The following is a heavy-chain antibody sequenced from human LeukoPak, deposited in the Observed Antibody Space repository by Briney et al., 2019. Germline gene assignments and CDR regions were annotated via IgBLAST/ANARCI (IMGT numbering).Heavy chain of an antibody. CDR3: AADYGDYVSPSD. CDR2: SSYDGTNK. D-gene: IGHD4-17*01. Sequence: GTSLRLSCAASGFNFRDSAMHWVRQPPGKGLEGVAVSSYDGTNKYYADSGNGRFTISRDNSKNTLFLQMNNLRLEDTAVYYCAADYGDYVSPSDWGQGSLVIVSS. V-gene: IGHV3-30*04. J-gene: IGHJ4*01. CDR1: GFNFRDSA.